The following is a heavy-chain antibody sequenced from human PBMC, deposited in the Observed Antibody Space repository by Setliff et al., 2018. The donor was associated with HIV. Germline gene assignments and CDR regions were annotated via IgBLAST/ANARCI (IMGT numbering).Heavy chain of an antibody. Sequence: SETLSLTCSVYGGSISRGGRYWGWIRQHPGRGLEWLGYVYYTGESFYKPSLGGRVTILQGKSKNQFSLELRSVTAADTAVYYCASATVGGASPFDSWGPGTLVTVSS. CDR3: ASATVGGASPFDS. J-gene: IGHJ4*02. CDR1: GGSISRGGRY. V-gene: IGHV4-31*03. D-gene: IGHD4-4*01. CDR2: VYYTGES.